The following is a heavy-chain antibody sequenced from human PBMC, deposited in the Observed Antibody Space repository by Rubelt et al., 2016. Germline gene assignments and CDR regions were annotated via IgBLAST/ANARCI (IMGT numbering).Heavy chain of an antibody. CDR1: GFSLSTSGVA. Sequence: QITLKESGPTLVKPTQTLTLTCTFSGFSLSTSGVAVGWIRQPPGKALEWLALIYWDNDKRYSPSLKSRLTITKDTAENQAVLTRTNMDPVDTATYYCARLRPAYYYLDYWGQGTLVTVSS. CDR3: ARLRPAYYYLDY. D-gene: IGHD2-2*01. V-gene: IGHV2-5*02. J-gene: IGHJ4*02. CDR2: IYWDNDK.